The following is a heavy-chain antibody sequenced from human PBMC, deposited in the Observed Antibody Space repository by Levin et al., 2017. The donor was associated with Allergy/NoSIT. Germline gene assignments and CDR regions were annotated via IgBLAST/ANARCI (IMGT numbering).Heavy chain of an antibody. CDR2: MNPNSGNT. CDR1: GYTFTSYD. J-gene: IGHJ4*02. V-gene: IGHV1-8*01. D-gene: IGHD3-10*01. CDR3: ARVFTMVRGVISYYFDY. Sequence: GGSLRLSCKASGYTFTSYDINWVRQATGQGLEWMGWMNPNSGNTGYAQKFQGRVTMTRNTSISTAYMELSSLRSEDTAVYYCARVFTMVRGVISYYFDYWGQGTLVTVSS.